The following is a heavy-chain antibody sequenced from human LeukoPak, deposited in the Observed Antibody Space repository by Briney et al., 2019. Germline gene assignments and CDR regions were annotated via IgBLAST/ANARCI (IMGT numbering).Heavy chain of an antibody. CDR2: ISSSSSII. D-gene: IGHD2/OR15-2a*01. CDR3: ARKVGYSIVSMDV. Sequence: PGGSLRLSCAASGFTLSSYSMNWVRQAPGKGLVWVSFISSSSSIIYYAVSVKGRFTISRDNAKNSLYLQMNSLRGEDTAVYYCARKVGYSIVSMDVWGQGTTVTVSS. V-gene: IGHV3-48*01. CDR1: GFTLSSYS. J-gene: IGHJ6*02.